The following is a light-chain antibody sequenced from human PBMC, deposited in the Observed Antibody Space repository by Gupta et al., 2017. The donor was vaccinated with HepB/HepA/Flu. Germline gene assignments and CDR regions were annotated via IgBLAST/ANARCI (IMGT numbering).Light chain of an antibody. Sequence: LVLTQSPATLSLSPGGRATLSCGASQSVSSSYLAWYQQKPGMAPRLLIDDAARMATGIPDRFSGSGSGTDCTLTISRLEPEDFAVDYCQQYETYPLTFGGGTKVEIK. CDR1: QSVSSSY. V-gene: IGKV3D-20*01. CDR2: DAA. CDR3: QQYETYPLT. J-gene: IGKJ4*01.